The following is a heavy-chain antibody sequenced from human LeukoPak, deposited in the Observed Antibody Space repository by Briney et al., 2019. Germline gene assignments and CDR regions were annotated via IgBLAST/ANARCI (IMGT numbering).Heavy chain of an antibody. Sequence: GTSLRLSCAASGFTFSNYGMHWVRQAPAKGLEWVAVIWYDGRNTYYADSVKGRFTISRDNSKNTLSLQLNSLRAEDTALYYCARHRRDGYDWSCNYWGQGALGTASS. J-gene: IGHJ4*02. V-gene: IGHV3-33*01. CDR2: IWYDGRNT. D-gene: IGHD5-12*01. CDR1: GFTFSNYG. CDR3: ARHRRDGYDWSCNY.